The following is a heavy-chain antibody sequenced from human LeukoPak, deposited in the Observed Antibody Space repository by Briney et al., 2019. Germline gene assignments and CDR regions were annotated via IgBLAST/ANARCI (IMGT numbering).Heavy chain of an antibody. CDR1: GFTFSSYA. Sequence: GRSLRLSCAASGFTFSSYAMHWVRQAPGKGLEWVAVISYDGSNKYYADSVKGRFTISRDNSKNTLYPQMNSLRAEDTAVYYCARSQIPVWFGESNVWGKGTTVTVSS. J-gene: IGHJ6*04. D-gene: IGHD3-10*01. V-gene: IGHV3-30*04. CDR3: ARSQIPVWFGESNV. CDR2: ISYDGSNK.